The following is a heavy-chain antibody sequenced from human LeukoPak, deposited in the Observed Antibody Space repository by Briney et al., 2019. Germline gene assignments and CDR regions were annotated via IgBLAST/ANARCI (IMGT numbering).Heavy chain of an antibody. J-gene: IGHJ4*02. Sequence: GGSLRLSCAASGFTFSDYNLNWVRQAPGKGLEWVSNIRSSGSAIFYADSVKGRFTVSRDNAINSLYLQMNSLRDDDTAVYYCARDLDWSFDYWGQGILVTVSS. D-gene: IGHD3/OR15-3a*01. CDR1: GFTFSDYN. CDR3: ARDLDWSFDY. CDR2: IRSSGSAI. V-gene: IGHV3-48*02.